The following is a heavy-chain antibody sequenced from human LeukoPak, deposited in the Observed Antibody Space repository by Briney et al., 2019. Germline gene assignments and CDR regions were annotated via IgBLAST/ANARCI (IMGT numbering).Heavy chain of an antibody. D-gene: IGHD4-11*01. V-gene: IGHV4-4*07. CDR3: ARRMTTSWCFDL. CDR2: IYSSGST. Sequence: SETLSLTCTVSGGSINSYYWSWIRQPAGKGLEWIGRIYSSGSTNYNPSLKSRVTMSVDTSKNQFSLKLSSVTAADTAVYYCARRMTTSWCFDLWGRGTLVTVSS. J-gene: IGHJ2*01. CDR1: GGSINSYY.